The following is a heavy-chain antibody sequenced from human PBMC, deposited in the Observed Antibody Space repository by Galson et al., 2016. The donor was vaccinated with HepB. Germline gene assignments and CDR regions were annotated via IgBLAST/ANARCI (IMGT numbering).Heavy chain of an antibody. CDR2: ISWNSGSI. CDR3: TRVVVAGGFDY. J-gene: IGHJ4*02. Sequence: SLRLSCAASGFSFEDYAMHWVRQGPGRGLEWVSGISWNSGSIGYADSVKGRFTISRDNAKNSLYLQMNSLRAEDTALYYCTRVVVAGGFDYWGQGVLVIVSS. V-gene: IGHV3-9*01. CDR1: GFSFEDYA. D-gene: IGHD6-19*01.